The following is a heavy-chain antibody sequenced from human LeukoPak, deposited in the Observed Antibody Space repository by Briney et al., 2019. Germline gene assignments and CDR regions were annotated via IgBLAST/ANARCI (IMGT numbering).Heavy chain of an antibody. CDR3: ATADWESFYFDS. Sequence: SETLSFTCTVSGGSVSRGGYYWNWIRQHPGKGLEWIGFTSYSEGTYYNPSLMSRITISVDRSQNQFSLKMRDVTAADTAVYFCATADWESFYFDSWGQGALVAVSS. V-gene: IGHV4-31*03. D-gene: IGHD1-26*01. CDR2: TSYSEGT. J-gene: IGHJ4*02. CDR1: GGSVSRGGYY.